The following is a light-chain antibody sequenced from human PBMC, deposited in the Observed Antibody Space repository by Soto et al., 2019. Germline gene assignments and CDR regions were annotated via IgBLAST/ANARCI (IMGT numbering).Light chain of an antibody. Sequence: IGMSQSPSTLSVSPGERATLSCRASQSVSIDLAWYQQTPGQAPRLLIYGASTRATGIPDRFSGSGSGTDFTLTISRLEPEDFAVYYCQQYGNSPQTFGQGTKVDI. V-gene: IGKV3-15*01. CDR3: QQYGNSPQT. J-gene: IGKJ1*01. CDR1: QSVSID. CDR2: GAS.